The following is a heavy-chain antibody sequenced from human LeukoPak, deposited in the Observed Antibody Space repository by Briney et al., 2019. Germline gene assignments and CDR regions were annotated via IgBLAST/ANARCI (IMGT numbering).Heavy chain of an antibody. CDR2: ISGSGGST. J-gene: IGHJ4*02. D-gene: IGHD3-22*01. V-gene: IGHV3-23*01. CDR1: GFTFSTYA. CDR3: ARVGDYYDSSGYYYFDY. Sequence: GGSLRLSCAASGFTFSTYAMSWARQAPGKGLEWVSAISGSGGSTYYADSVKGRFTISRDNSKNTLYLQMNSLRAEDTAVYYCARVGDYYDSSGYYYFDYWGQGTLVTVSS.